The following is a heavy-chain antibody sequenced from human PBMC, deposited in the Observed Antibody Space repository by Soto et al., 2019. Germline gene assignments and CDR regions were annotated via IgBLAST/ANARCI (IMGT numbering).Heavy chain of an antibody. CDR1: GFTFSRYE. CDR2: ISSSGSTI. Sequence: GGSLRLSCAASGFTFSRYEMNWVRQAPGKGLEWVSYISSSGSTIYYADSVKGRFTISRDNAKNSLYLQMNSLRAEDTAVYYCARDGGWTGYSDLSGYYFPTGYWGQGTLVTVSS. D-gene: IGHD3-22*01. CDR3: ARDGGWTGYSDLSGYYFPTGY. J-gene: IGHJ4*02. V-gene: IGHV3-48*03.